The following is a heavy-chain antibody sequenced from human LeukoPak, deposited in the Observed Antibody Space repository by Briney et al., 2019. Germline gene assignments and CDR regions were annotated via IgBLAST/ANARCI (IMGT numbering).Heavy chain of an antibody. CDR3: AKDSGSSWFEGRDY. CDR1: GFTFSSYA. J-gene: IGHJ4*02. Sequence: GGSLRLSCAAPGFTFSSYAMSWVRQAPGKGLEWVSAISGSGGSTYYADSVKGRFTISRDNSKNTLYLQMNSLRAEDTALYYCAKDSGSSWFEGRDYWGQGTLVTVSS. V-gene: IGHV3-23*01. CDR2: ISGSGGST. D-gene: IGHD6-13*01.